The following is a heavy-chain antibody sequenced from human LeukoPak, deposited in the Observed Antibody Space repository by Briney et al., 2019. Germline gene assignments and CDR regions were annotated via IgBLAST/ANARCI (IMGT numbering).Heavy chain of an antibody. D-gene: IGHD6-19*01. J-gene: IGHJ4*02. CDR2: IYYSGST. CDR3: ARDRIAVGGFEYFDY. Sequence: SETLSLTCTVSGGSISSYYWSWIRQPPGKGLEWIGYIYYSGSTNYNPSLKSRVTISVDTSKNQFSLELSSVTAADTAVYYCARDRIAVGGFEYFDYWGQGTLVTVSS. V-gene: IGHV4-59*01. CDR1: GGSISSYY.